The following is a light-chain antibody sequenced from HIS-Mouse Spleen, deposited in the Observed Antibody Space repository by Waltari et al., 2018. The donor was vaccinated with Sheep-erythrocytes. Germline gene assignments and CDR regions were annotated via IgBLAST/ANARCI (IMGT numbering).Light chain of an antibody. Sequence: DIQMTQSPSSVSASVGDRVTITCRASQGISSWLAWYQQKPGKAPKHLIFAASSLQSGVPSRFSGSGSTTEFTLTISSLQPKNFSTFYCQLANSFPYTFGQVTKLEIK. CDR2: AAS. V-gene: IGKV1-12*01. CDR3: QLANSFPYT. CDR1: QGISSW. J-gene: IGKJ2*01.